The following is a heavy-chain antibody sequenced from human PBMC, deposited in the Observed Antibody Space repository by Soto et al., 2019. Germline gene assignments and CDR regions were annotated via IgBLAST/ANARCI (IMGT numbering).Heavy chain of an antibody. CDR1: GFTFTTFV. D-gene: IGHD3-22*01. J-gene: IGHJ1*01. V-gene: IGHV3-30*01. CDR3: ATEGHSSGRAGTFRH. CDR2: ISSDANNK. Sequence: QVQLVESGGGVVQLGRSLRLSCAASGFTFTTFVLHWVRQTPGKGLEWVTAISSDANNKHYADSLRGRFTISRDNSENTLYLQMDTLTSEDTALYFCATEGHSSGRAGTFRHWGQGTLV.